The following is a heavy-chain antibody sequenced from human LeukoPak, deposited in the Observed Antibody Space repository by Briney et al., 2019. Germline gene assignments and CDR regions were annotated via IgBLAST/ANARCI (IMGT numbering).Heavy chain of an antibody. V-gene: IGHV3-23*01. CDR1: GFTFSSYA. D-gene: IGHD4-17*01. CDR2: IRGSGGST. J-gene: IGHJ4*02. Sequence: PGGSLRLSCTASGFTFSSYAMSWVRQAPGKGLEWVSAIRGSGGSTHYAHSVKGRFTISRDNSKNTLYLQMNSLRAEDTAVYYCVKQGESYGDSVVDYWGQGTLVTVSS. CDR3: VKQGESYGDSVVDY.